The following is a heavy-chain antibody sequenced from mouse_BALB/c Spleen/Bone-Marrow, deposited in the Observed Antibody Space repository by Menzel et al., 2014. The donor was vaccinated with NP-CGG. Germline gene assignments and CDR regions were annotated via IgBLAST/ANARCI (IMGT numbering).Heavy chain of an antibody. CDR3: ASADGYEEGFAY. D-gene: IGHD2-2*01. CDR2: IDPSDSYT. J-gene: IGHJ3*01. V-gene: IGHV1-69*02. Sequence: QLKDSRTELVNPCASVKLSWKASGYTFTSYWMHWATHGPGQGVEWIREIDPSDSYTNYNQKFKGKATLTVDKSSRTAYMQLSSLTSEDSAVDYCASADGYEEGFAYRRPGT. CDR1: GYTFTSYW.